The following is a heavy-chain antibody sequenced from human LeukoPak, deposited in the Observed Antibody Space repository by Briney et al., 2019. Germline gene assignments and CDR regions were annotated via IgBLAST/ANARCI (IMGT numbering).Heavy chain of an antibody. CDR3: ARGRTVDTAMGLLDH. D-gene: IGHD5-18*01. Sequence: GGSLRLSCAASGFTFSSYSMNWVRQAPGKGLEWVSSISSSSSYIYYADSVKGRFTISRDNAKNSLYLQMNSLRAEDTAVYYCARGRTVDTAMGLLDHWGQGALVTVSS. CDR2: ISSSSSYI. CDR1: GFTFSSYS. J-gene: IGHJ4*02. V-gene: IGHV3-21*04.